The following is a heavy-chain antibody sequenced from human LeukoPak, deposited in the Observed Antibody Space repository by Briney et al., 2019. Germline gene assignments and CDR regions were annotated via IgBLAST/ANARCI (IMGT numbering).Heavy chain of an antibody. CDR3: ATGGFVVVPAAGGAFDI. J-gene: IGHJ3*02. CDR2: FDPEDGET. Sequence: ASVKVSCKVSGYTLTELSMHSVRQAPGKGLERVGGFDPEDGETIYAQKFQGRVTMTEDTSTDTAYMELSSLRSEDTAVYYCATGGFVVVPAAGGAFDIWGQGTMVTVSS. V-gene: IGHV1-24*01. D-gene: IGHD2-2*01. CDR1: GYTLTELS.